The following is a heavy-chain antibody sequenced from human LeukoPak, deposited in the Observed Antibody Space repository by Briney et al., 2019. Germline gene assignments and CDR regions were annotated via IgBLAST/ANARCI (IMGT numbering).Heavy chain of an antibody. CDR2: ISSSGSTI. J-gene: IGHJ3*02. CDR1: GFTFSSYE. CDR3: ASPRAHDAFDI. V-gene: IGHV3-48*03. Sequence: GGSLRLSCAASGFTFSSYEMNWVRQAPGKGLEWVSYISSSGSTIYYADSVKGRFTISRDNARNSLYLQMNSLRAEDTAVYYCASPRAHDAFDIWGQGTMVTVSS.